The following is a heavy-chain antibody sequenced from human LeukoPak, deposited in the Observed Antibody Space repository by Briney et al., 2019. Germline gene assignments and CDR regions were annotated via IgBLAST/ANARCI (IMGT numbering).Heavy chain of an antibody. D-gene: IGHD2-15*01. J-gene: IGHJ5*02. CDR2: IYTRGNT. V-gene: IGHV4-4*07. Sequence: PSETLSLTCTVSGGSISIYYWSWIRQTAGKGLEWIGHIYTRGNTDYNPSLKSRVTMSVDTSKNQFSLILRSVTAADTGVYYCARDWRCSGGSCYFWFDPWGQGTLVTVSS. CDR3: ARDWRCSGGSCYFWFDP. CDR1: GGSISIYY.